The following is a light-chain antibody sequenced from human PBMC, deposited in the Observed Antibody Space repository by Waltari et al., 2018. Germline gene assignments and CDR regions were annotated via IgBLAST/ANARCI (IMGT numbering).Light chain of an antibody. CDR2: AVS. Sequence: QSALTQPPSASGSPGQSVTISCAGTSSDVGGYNYVSWYQHPTGKAPKLIIYAVSKRPSGVPDRFSGSTSGNTSSLTVSGLQAEDESDYYCSSYGGSNNFYVFGTGTKVSVL. CDR3: SSYGGSNNFYV. CDR1: SSDVGGYNY. J-gene: IGLJ1*01. V-gene: IGLV2-8*01.